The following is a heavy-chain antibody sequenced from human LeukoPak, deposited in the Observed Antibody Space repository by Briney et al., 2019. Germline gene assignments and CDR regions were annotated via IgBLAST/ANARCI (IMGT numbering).Heavy chain of an antibody. Sequence: GGSLRLSCAASGFTFSSYAMSWVRQAPGKGLEWVSAISGSGGSTYYADSVKGRFTISRDNSKNTLYLQMNSLRAEDTAVYYCAKCEGYYYDSSGYYYFDYWGQGTLVTVSS. J-gene: IGHJ4*02. CDR1: GFTFSSYA. CDR3: AKCEGYYYDSSGYYYFDY. V-gene: IGHV3-23*01. D-gene: IGHD3-22*01. CDR2: ISGSGGST.